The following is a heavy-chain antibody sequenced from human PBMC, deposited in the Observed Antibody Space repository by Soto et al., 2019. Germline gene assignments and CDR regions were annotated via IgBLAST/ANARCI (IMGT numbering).Heavy chain of an antibody. CDR1: GYTFTRYY. D-gene: IGHD5-12*01. V-gene: IGHV1-46*01. J-gene: IGHJ3*02. Sequence: ASVKVSCKASGYTFTRYYMHWVRQAPGQGLEWMGIVNPSGGSTSYAQKFQGRVTMTRDTSTSTVYMELSSLRSEDTAVYYCARPNLNGYNYLCIWGQGTMVTVSS. CDR2: VNPSGGST. CDR3: ARPNLNGYNYLCI.